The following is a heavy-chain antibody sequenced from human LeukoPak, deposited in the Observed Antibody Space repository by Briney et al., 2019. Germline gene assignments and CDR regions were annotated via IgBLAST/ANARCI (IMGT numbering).Heavy chain of an antibody. Sequence: GGSLRLSCAASGFTFSNYWMSWVRQAPGMWLEWVANIKQDGNEKYYVDSVKGRFTISRDNAKNSLYLQMNSLRAEDTAVYYCARRRGSYSFDYWGQGILVTVSS. CDR3: ARRRGSYSFDY. J-gene: IGHJ4*02. D-gene: IGHD1-26*01. V-gene: IGHV3-7*01. CDR1: GFTFSNYW. CDR2: IKQDGNEK.